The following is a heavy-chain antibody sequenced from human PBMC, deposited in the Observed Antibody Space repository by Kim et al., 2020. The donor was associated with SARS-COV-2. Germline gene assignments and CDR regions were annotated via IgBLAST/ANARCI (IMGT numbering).Heavy chain of an antibody. D-gene: IGHD5-12*01. CDR1: GYTFTGYY. V-gene: IGHV1-2*02. CDR3: AREGGATTNTKNEYSGYDYYYYYGMDV. Sequence: ASVKVSCKASGYTFTGYYMHWVRQAPGQGLEWMGWINPNSGGTNYAQKFQGRVTMTRDTSISTAYMELSRLRSDDTAVYYCAREGGATTNTKNEYSGYDYYYYYGMDVWGQGTTVTVSS. CDR2: INPNSGGT. J-gene: IGHJ6*02.